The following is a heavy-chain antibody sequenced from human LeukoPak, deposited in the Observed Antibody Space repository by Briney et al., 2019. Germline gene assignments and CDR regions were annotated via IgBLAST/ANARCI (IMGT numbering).Heavy chain of an antibody. V-gene: IGHV3-23*01. CDR2: IGGSGANT. CDR1: GFTFPRYA. Sequence: PGGSLRLSCVASGFTFPRYAMNWVRQAPGKGLEWVSGIGGSGANTYYAEYVKGRFTISRDNSKNTVYLQMNSLRAEDTAVYYCAKDPFLYPSCFDCWGQGTLVTVSS. D-gene: IGHD2/OR15-2a*01. CDR3: AKDPFLYPSCFDC. J-gene: IGHJ4*02.